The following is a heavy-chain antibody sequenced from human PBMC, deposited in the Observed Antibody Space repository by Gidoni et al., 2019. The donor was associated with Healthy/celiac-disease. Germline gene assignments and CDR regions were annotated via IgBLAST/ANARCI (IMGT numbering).Heavy chain of an antibody. CDR2: MSSNGGST. CDR3: VRTEGY. CDR1: GFTFSRYA. Sequence: EVQLVESGRGLVQPGGSLRPSCSASGFTFSRYAMDWVRQATGKGLEYVSAMSSNGGSTYYADSVKGRFTIYRDNSKNTLYLQMSSLRAEDTAVYYCVRTEGYWGQGTLVTVSS. J-gene: IGHJ4*02. V-gene: IGHV3-64D*09. D-gene: IGHD2-21*02.